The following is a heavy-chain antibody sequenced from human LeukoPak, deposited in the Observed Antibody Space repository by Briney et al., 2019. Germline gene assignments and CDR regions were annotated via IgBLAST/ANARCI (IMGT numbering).Heavy chain of an antibody. D-gene: IGHD3-10*01. J-gene: IGHJ4*02. CDR3: ARGSGFYTGNRGIDY. CDR2: INHSGST. V-gene: IGHV4-34*01. CDR1: GGSFSGYY. Sequence: SETLSLTCAVYGGSFSGYYWSWIRQPPGKGLEWIGEINHSGSTNYNPSLKSRVTISVDTSENQFSLKLSSVTAADTAVYYCARGSGFYTGNRGIDYWGQGTLVTVSS.